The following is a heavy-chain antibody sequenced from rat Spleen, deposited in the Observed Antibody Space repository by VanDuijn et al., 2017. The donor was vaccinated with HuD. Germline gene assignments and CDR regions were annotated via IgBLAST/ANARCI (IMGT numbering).Heavy chain of an antibody. V-gene: IGHV2-63*01. Sequence: QVQLKESGPGLVQPSQTLSLTCTVSGFSLTSYDVHWVRQPPGKGLEWMGRMKYHGDTSYNSAVQSRLSISRDTSKSQVFLKMNSLQPEDTGTYYCARHWATEGIRYFDYWGQGVMVTVSS. CDR1: GFSLTSYD. D-gene: IGHD1-11*01. CDR2: MKYHGDT. CDR3: ARHWATEGIRYFDY. J-gene: IGHJ2*01.